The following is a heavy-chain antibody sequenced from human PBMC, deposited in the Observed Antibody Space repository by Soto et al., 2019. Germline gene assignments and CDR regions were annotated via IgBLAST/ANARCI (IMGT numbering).Heavy chain of an antibody. Sequence: EVQLVESGGGLVQPGGSLRLSCSASGFTFSSYAMHWVRQAPGKGLEYVSTISRNGGSTYYVDSVKGRFTISRDNSKNTLYLQMSSLRAEDTAMYYCVKGKYDFDYWGQGTLVTVSS. CDR1: GFTFSSYA. J-gene: IGHJ4*02. CDR3: VKGKYDFDY. CDR2: ISRNGGST. V-gene: IGHV3-64D*06.